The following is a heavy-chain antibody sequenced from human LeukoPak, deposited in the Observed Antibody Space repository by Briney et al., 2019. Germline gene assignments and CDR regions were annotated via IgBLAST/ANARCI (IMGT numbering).Heavy chain of an antibody. D-gene: IGHD3-16*01. J-gene: IGHJ3*01. Sequence: SGGSLRLSCAASGFTFNDFAMTWVRQAPGKGLEWVSSIGDAGTYYADSAKGRFTISRDNSKNMLYLQLNSLRAGDTAMYYCAKNLGPFDVRGQGTMVTVSS. V-gene: IGHV3-23*01. CDR3: AKNLGPFDV. CDR1: GFTFNDFA. CDR2: IGDAGT.